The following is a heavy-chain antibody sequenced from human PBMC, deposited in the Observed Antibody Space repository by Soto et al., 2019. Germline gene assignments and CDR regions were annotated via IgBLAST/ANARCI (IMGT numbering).Heavy chain of an antibody. CDR1: CYTFINYG. CDR3: ARDPGFGFGYSYAFAMDV. Sequence: SVKVSFKASCYTFINYGISWVRQVPGQGLEWMGWISGYNGNTHYEEKVQDRIKMTTDTSTSTTYLELRSLRSDDTAVYFCARDPGFGFGYSYAFAMDVWGQGTTVTVSS. J-gene: IGHJ6*02. D-gene: IGHD5-18*01. V-gene: IGHV1-18*01. CDR2: ISGYNGNT.